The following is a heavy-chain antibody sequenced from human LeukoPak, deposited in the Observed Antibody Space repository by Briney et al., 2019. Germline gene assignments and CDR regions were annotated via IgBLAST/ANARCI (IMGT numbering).Heavy chain of an antibody. D-gene: IGHD3-10*01. V-gene: IGHV3-64D*09. CDR1: GFTFRSYV. J-gene: IGHJ3*02. CDR2: ISSNGGGT. Sequence: GGSLRLSCSASGFTFRSYVMHWVRHALGEGLEYVSAISSNGGGTYYADSVEDRFIISRDNSKNTLYLQMRSLRPEDTAVYYCVTDWGVIANDAFDIWGQGTMVTVSS. CDR3: VTDWGVIANDAFDI.